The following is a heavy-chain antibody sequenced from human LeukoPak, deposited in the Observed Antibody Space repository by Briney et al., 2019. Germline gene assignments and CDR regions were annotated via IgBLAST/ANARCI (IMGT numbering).Heavy chain of an antibody. CDR3: ARDPVTMIVVPYYAFDI. CDR2: MNPNRGNT. CDR1: GYTFTSYD. Sequence: ASVKVSCKASGYTFTSYDINWVRQATGQGLEWMGWMNPNRGNTGYAQKFQGRVTITADESTSTAYMELSSLRSEDTAVYYCARDPVTMIVVPYYAFDIWGQGTMVTVSS. V-gene: IGHV1-8*03. J-gene: IGHJ3*02. D-gene: IGHD3-22*01.